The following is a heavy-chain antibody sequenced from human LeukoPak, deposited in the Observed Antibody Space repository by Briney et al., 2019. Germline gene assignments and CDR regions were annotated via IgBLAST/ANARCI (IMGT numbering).Heavy chain of an antibody. CDR2: ISAYNGNT. D-gene: IGHD3-22*01. V-gene: IGHV1-18*01. CDR3: ARVHSSGYYYGGVY. J-gene: IGHJ4*02. CDR1: GYTFTSYG. Sequence: ASVKVSCKASGYTFTSYGISWVRQAPGQGLEWMGWISAYNGNTNYAQKLQGRVTMTTDTSTSTAYMELRSLRYDDTAVYYCARVHSSGYYYGGVYWGQGTLVTVSS.